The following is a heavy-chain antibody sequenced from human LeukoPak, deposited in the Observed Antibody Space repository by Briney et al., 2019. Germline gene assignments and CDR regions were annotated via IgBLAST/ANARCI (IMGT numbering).Heavy chain of an antibody. D-gene: IGHD3-3*01. J-gene: IGHJ5*02. Sequence: SETLSLTCTVSGGSISSGYYYWGWIRQPPGKGLEWIGSIYYSGSTYYNPSLKSRVTISVDTSKNQFSLKLRSVTAADTAVYYCARGSIFGVVRNWFDPWGQGTLVTVSS. CDR1: GGSISSGYYY. CDR2: IYYSGST. V-gene: IGHV4-39*07. CDR3: ARGSIFGVVRNWFDP.